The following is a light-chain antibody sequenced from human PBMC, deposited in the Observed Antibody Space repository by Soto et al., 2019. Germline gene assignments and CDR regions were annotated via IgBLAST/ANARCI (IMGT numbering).Light chain of an antibody. V-gene: IGLV8-61*01. CDR3: VLYMGSGIWV. Sequence: QTVVTQEPSLSVSPGGTVTLTYGLSSGSVSTNNSPSWYQQTPGQAPRTLIYTTNTRSSGVPDRFSGSILGNKAALTITGAQADDECDYHCVLYMGSGIWVFGGGTKVTVL. CDR2: TTN. CDR1: SGSVSTNNS. J-gene: IGLJ3*02.